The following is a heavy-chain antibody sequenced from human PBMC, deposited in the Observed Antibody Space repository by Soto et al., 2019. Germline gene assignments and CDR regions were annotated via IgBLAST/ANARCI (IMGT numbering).Heavy chain of an antibody. CDR3: ARSRIWEQHFDY. D-gene: IGHD1-26*01. Sequence: WSLRLSCAASGFTFSSYSMNWFRQAPGKGLEWVSYISSSSSTIYYADSVKGRFTISRDNAKNHFTLRLSSVTAADTAVYYCARSRIWEQHFDYWGQGTLVTVSS. CDR2: ISSSSSTI. CDR1: GFTFSSYS. J-gene: IGHJ4*02. V-gene: IGHV3-48*01.